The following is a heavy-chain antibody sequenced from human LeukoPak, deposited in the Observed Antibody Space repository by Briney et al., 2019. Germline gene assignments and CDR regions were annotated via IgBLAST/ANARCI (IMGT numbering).Heavy chain of an antibody. CDR3: ACQIEVGATHRGYHYYMDV. Sequence: SVKVSCKASGGTFSSYAISWVRQAPGQGLEWMGGVIPLFGTSNYAQKFQGRVTITADKSTSTAYMELSSLRSEDTAVYYCACQIEVGATHRGYHYYMDVWGKGSTVTVSS. V-gene: IGHV1-69*06. D-gene: IGHD1-26*01. J-gene: IGHJ6*03. CDR1: GGTFSSYA. CDR2: VIPLFGTS.